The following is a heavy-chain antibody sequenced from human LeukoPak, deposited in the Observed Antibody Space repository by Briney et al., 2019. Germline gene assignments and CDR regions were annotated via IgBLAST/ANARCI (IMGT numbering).Heavy chain of an antibody. J-gene: IGHJ6*04. V-gene: IGHV3-33*01. D-gene: IGHD5-12*01. Sequence: PGRSQRLPCAASGFSFSAYGMPSVPQAPAKGLHTVALIWYDGNNKYYADSVKGRFTISRDNSKNTLYLQMNSLRAEDTAVYYCARGSESYDYYSYGMDVWGKGTTVTVS. CDR3: ARGSESYDYYSYGMDV. CDR2: IWYDGNNK. CDR1: GFSFSAYG.